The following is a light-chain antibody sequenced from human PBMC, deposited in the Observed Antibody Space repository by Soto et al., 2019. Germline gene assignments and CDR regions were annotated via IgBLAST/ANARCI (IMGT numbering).Light chain of an antibody. J-gene: IGKJ1*01. Sequence: DSQMTQSPSSLSASVGDRVTITCRASQSISSYLNWYQQKPGKAPKLLIYAASSLQSGVPSRFSGSGYGTDFTLTISSLQPEDFATYYCQQSYSTPWTFRQGTKVEIK. CDR1: QSISSY. CDR2: AAS. CDR3: QQSYSTPWT. V-gene: IGKV1-39*01.